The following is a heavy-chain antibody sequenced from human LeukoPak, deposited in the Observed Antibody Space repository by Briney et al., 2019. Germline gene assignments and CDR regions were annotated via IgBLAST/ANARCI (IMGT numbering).Heavy chain of an antibody. D-gene: IGHD1-26*01. CDR1: GFTFSSYA. CDR3: ASGGGATRSGYAFDM. V-gene: IGHV3-30-3*01. Sequence: PGRSLRLSCAASGFTFSSYAMHWVRQAPGKGLEWVAVISYDGSNKYYADSVKDRFTISRDNSKNTLYLQMNSLRAEDTAVYYCASGGGATRSGYAFDMWGQGTLVTVSS. J-gene: IGHJ3*02. CDR2: ISYDGSNK.